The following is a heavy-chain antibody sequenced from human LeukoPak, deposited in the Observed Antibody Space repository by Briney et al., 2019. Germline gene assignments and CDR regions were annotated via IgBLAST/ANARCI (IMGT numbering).Heavy chain of an antibody. V-gene: IGHV4-59*01. J-gene: IGHJ6*02. Sequence: PSETLSLTCTVSGGSINSYYWTWIRRPPGKGLEWIANVYNSGSTNYNPSLKSRVTISVDMFKNQFSLRLTSVTAADTAVYYCARLRSGMDVWGQGTTVTVSS. CDR1: GGSINSYY. CDR2: VYNSGST. CDR3: ARLRSGMDV.